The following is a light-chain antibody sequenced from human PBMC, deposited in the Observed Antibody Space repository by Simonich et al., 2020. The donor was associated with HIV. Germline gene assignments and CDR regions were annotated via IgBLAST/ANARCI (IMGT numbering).Light chain of an antibody. Sequence: QSVLTQPPSVSGAPGKRVTISCTGSSSNIGAGYDVHWYQKLPGTAPKLLIYGTSNRPSWVPDRFSGSESGTSASLAITGLQAEDEADYYCQSYDSSLSVLFGGGTKLTVL. V-gene: IGLV1-40*01. CDR2: GTS. J-gene: IGLJ2*01. CDR3: QSYDSSLSVL. CDR1: SSNIGAGYD.